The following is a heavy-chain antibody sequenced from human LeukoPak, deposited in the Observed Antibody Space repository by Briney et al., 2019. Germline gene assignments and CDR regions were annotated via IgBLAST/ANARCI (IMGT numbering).Heavy chain of an antibody. D-gene: IGHD2-2*01. J-gene: IGHJ1*01. Sequence: ASVKVSRKASGYTFTSYGISWVRQAPGQGLEWMGWISAYNGNTNYAQKLQGRVTMTTDTSTSTAYMELRSLRSDDTAVYYCARDRWCSSTSCYRTLDFQHWGQGTLVTVSS. CDR2: ISAYNGNT. CDR3: ARDRWCSSTSCYRTLDFQH. CDR1: GYTFTSYG. V-gene: IGHV1-18*01.